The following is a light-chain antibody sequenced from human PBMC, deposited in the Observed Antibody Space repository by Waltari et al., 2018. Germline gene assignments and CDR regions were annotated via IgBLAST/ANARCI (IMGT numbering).Light chain of an antibody. CDR2: EAS. CDR1: QSISKW. CDR3: QQYNSYSLLT. Sequence: DIRMTQSPSTLSASAGDRVIISCRASQSISKWLAWYQQKPGKAPKLLIYEASTFQSGVPSRCSGTGAGTDFTLTISSLQPDDFATYYCQQYNSYSLLTFGGGTKVEIK. J-gene: IGKJ4*01. V-gene: IGKV1-5*03.